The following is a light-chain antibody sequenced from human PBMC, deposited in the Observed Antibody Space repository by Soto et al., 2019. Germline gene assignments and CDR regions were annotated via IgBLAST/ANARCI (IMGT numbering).Light chain of an antibody. Sequence: QSVLTQPPTTSGTPGQRVTISCSGSESTIGRNYVCWYQQVPGTAPKLVIYRNDQRPSGVPDRFSGSKSGTSASLAISGLRSEDEAEYYCVAWDDIVGGGVFGGGTQLTVL. J-gene: IGLJ7*01. V-gene: IGLV1-47*01. CDR3: VAWDDIVGGGV. CDR1: ESTIGRNY. CDR2: RND.